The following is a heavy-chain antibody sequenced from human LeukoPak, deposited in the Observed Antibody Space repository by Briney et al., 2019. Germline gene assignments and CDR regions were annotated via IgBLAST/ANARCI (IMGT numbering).Heavy chain of an antibody. Sequence: SETLSLTCSVSGGSISSSSYYWGWIRQPPGKGLEWIGSIYYNGNFYYNPSLKSRVTMPADTSKNQFSLRLTSMTAADTAVYYCARHAAVAGRMDFDYWGQGTLVTASS. CDR2: IYYNGNF. V-gene: IGHV4-39*01. CDR1: GGSISSSSYY. CDR3: ARHAAVAGRMDFDY. D-gene: IGHD6-19*01. J-gene: IGHJ4*02.